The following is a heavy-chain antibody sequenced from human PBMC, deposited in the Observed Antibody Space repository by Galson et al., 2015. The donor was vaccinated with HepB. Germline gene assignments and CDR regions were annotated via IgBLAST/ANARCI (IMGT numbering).Heavy chain of an antibody. CDR3: ARGTVFYDFWSGAYYFDY. CDR2: ISYDGSNK. CDR1: GFTFSSYA. J-gene: IGHJ4*02. V-gene: IGHV3-30-3*01. Sequence: SLRLSCAASGFTFSSYAMHWVRQAPGKGLEWVAVISYDGSNKYYADSVKGRFTISRDNSKNTLYLQMNSLRAEDTAVYYCARGTVFYDFWSGAYYFDYWGQGTLVTVSS. D-gene: IGHD3-3*01.